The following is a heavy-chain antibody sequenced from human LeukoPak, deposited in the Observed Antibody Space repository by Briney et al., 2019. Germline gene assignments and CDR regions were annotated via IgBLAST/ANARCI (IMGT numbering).Heavy chain of an antibody. Sequence: SETLSLTCTVSGGSISSYYWSWIRQPPGKGLEWIGYIHDIGSTNYNPSLKSRVAISVDTSKKQLSLKLSSVTAADTAVYYCARGEWDLLFDYWGQGTLVTVSS. V-gene: IGHV4-59*01. CDR1: GGSISSYY. D-gene: IGHD1-26*01. CDR3: ARGEWDLLFDY. J-gene: IGHJ4*02. CDR2: IHDIGST.